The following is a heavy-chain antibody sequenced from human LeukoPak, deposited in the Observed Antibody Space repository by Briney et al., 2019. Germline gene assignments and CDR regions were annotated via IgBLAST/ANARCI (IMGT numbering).Heavy chain of an antibody. CDR2: IIPIFGTA. J-gene: IGHJ5*02. CDR3: ARADYYGSGRPYNWFDP. D-gene: IGHD3-10*01. CDR1: GGTFSSYA. V-gene: IGHV1-69*13. Sequence: GASVKVSCKASGGTFSSYAISWVRQAPGQGLEWMGGIIPIFGTANYAQKFQGRVTITADVSTSTAYMELSSLRSEDTAVYYCARADYYGSGRPYNWFDPWGQGTLVTVSS.